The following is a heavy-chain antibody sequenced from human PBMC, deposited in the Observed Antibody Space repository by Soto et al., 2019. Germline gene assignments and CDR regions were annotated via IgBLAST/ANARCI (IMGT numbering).Heavy chain of an antibody. CDR3: ISGVVNNAWYIVDS. J-gene: IGHJ4*02. D-gene: IGHD3-3*01. CDR2: ISGSGGST. V-gene: IGHV3-23*01. CDR1: GFTFSSYA. Sequence: GGSLRLSCAASGFTFSSYAMSWVRQAPGKGLEWVSAISGSGGSTYYADSVKGRFTISRDNSKNTLYLQMNSLRTEDTAVYYCISGVVNNAWYIVDSWGQGTPVTVSS.